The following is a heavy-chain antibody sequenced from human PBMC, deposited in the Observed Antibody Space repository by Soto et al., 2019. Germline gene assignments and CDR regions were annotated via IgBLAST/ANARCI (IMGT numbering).Heavy chain of an antibody. J-gene: IGHJ6*02. CDR1: GFTFGTYT. D-gene: IGHD2-21*02. CDR2: IGTTSSFI. Sequence: EVQLVESGGGLVKPGGSLRLSCAASGFTFGTYTMNWVRQAPGKGLEWVASIGTTSSFIYYADSVRGRFTISRDNAKDSLYLRMSSLRAEDTALYYCVIVMCGDCSSYYYYSMDVWGQGTTVTVSS. V-gene: IGHV3-21*01. CDR3: VIVMCGDCSSYYYYSMDV.